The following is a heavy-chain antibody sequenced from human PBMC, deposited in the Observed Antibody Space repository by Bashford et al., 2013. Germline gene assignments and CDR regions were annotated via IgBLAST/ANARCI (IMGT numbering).Heavy chain of an antibody. Sequence: GESLKISCKGSGYSFTSYWIGWVRQMPGKGLEWMGIIYPGDSDTRYSPSFQGQVTISADKSISTAYLQWSSLKASDTAMYYCARSSQDIVVVVAATHGHYFDYWGQGTLVTVSS. CDR3: ARSSQDIVVVVAATHGHYFDY. CDR1: GYSFTSYW. CDR2: IYPGDSDT. D-gene: IGHD2-15*01. V-gene: IGHV5-51*01. J-gene: IGHJ4*02.